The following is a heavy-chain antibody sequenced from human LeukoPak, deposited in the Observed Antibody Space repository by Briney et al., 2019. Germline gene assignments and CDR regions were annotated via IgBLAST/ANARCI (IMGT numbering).Heavy chain of an antibody. J-gene: IGHJ4*02. CDR1: GFTVSTNY. D-gene: IGHD6-13*01. Sequence: GGSLRLSCAASGFTVSTNYMSCVRQAPGKGLEWVSVIYSGCITYYTDSVKGRFTISRDNSKNTLYLQMDSLRADDTAVYYCAGGRTYSRSPLEDYWGQGTLVTVSS. V-gene: IGHV3-53*01. CDR3: AGGRTYSRSPLEDY. CDR2: IYSGCIT.